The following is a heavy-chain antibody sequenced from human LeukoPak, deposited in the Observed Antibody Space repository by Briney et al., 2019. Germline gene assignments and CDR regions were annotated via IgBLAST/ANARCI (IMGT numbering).Heavy chain of an antibody. CDR1: GDSISSYY. V-gene: IGHV4-4*07. CDR2: IYTSGST. J-gene: IGHJ4*02. CDR3: ARELDIVSFDY. D-gene: IGHD5/OR15-5a*01. Sequence: PSETLSLTCTVSGDSISSYYWSWIRQPAGKGLEWIGRIYTSGSTNYNPSLKSRVTMSLDTSNNQFSLKLSSVTAADTAVYYCARELDIVSFDYWGQRTLVTVSS.